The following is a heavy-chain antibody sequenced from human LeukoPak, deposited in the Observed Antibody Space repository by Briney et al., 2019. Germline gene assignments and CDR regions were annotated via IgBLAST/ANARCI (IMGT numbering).Heavy chain of an antibody. Sequence: GRSLRLSCAASGFTFNSYGMHWVRQAPGKGLEWVAVIWYDGGNKYYADSVRGRFTISRDNSKNTLYLQMNSLRAEDTAVYYCARVQDYYDSSGYFPYYNYGMDVWGQGTTVTVSS. J-gene: IGHJ6*02. D-gene: IGHD3-22*01. CDR3: ARVQDYYDSSGYFPYYNYGMDV. CDR2: IWYDGGNK. V-gene: IGHV3-33*01. CDR1: GFTFNSYG.